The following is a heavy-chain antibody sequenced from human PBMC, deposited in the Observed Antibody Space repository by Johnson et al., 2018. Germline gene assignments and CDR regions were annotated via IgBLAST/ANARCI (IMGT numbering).Heavy chain of an antibody. CDR1: GFSFSDHY. CDR3: VKGDTSGWYAPLDS. V-gene: IGHV3-7*01. D-gene: IGHD6-19*01. J-gene: IGHJ4*02. CDR2: IKQDGSEK. Sequence: VQLQESGGGLVQHGGSLRLSCAASGFSFSDHYIDWVRRAPGKGLEWVANIKQDGSEKYYVDSVKGRFTISRDNAKNSLYLQMNSLRVEDTAVYYCVKGDTSGWYAPLDSWGQGTLVTVSS.